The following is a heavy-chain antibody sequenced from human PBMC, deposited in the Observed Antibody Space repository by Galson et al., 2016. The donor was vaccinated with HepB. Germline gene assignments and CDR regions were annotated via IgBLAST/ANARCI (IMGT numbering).Heavy chain of an antibody. D-gene: IGHD1-1*01. CDR2: ISASGGET. CDR3: AKGGKSDY. V-gene: IGHV3-23*01. Sequence: SLRLSCAVTGFIFDNYAMSWVRQRPGKGLEWVSGISASGGETYYAVSVKGRFTISRDNSRKTVSLQMDSLTGDDTATYYCAKGGKSDYWGQGTQVTVSA. CDR1: GFIFDNYA. J-gene: IGHJ4*02.